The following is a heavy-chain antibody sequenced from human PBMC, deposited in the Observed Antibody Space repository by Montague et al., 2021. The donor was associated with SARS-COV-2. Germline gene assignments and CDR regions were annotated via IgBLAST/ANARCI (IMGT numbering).Heavy chain of an antibody. CDR2: IYYSGST. D-gene: IGHD1-26*01. J-gene: IGHJ6*02. V-gene: IGHV4-59*08. CDR1: GGSISSYY. CDR3: WGGVGAPYYYYGMDV. Sequence: SETLSLTCTVSGGSISSYYWSWIRQPPGKGLEWIGYIYYSGSTNYNPSLKSRVTISVDTSKNQFSLKLSSVTVADTAVHYSWGGVGAPYYYYGMDVWGQGTTVTVSS.